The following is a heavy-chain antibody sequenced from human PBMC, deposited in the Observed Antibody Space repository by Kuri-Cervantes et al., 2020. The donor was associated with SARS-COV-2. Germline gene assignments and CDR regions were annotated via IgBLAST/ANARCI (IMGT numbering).Heavy chain of an antibody. V-gene: IGHV1-2*02. CDR3: ARDLAGAATTGHYFDY. CDR2: INPNSGDT. D-gene: IGHD6-19*01. Sequence: ASVKVSCKASGYSLTNYYGYYMHWVRQAPGQGLEWMGWINPNSGDTNYAEMFQGRVAMTRDTSISTAYMELSRLRSDDTAVYYCARDLAGAATTGHYFDYWGQGTLVTVSS. CDR1: GYSLTNYYGYY. J-gene: IGHJ4*02.